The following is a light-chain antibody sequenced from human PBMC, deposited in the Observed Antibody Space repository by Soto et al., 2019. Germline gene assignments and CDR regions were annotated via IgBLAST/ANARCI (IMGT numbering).Light chain of an antibody. CDR3: QEYFQWPPGM. CDR1: QFVSTR. V-gene: IGKV3-15*01. CDR2: DAY. Sequence: EIVVTQSPATLSASPGERVTLTCRASQFVSTRLAWYQQRPGQVPRLLIYDAYTRALGISARFSGSGSGTEFTLTTSSLQSEDFALYYCQEYFQWPPGMFGPGTTVDIK. J-gene: IGKJ1*01.